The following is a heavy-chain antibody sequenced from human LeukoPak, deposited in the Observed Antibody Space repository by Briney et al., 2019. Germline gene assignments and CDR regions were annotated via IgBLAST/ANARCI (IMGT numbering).Heavy chain of an antibody. J-gene: IGHJ4*02. V-gene: IGHV3-48*04. CDR2: IGSSSSTT. D-gene: IGHD1-26*01. CDR3: ARATTGIVGGDY. CDR1: GFSFKTYS. Sequence: GGSLRLSCAAFGFSFKTYSMNWIRQAPGKGVEWVSYIGSSSSTTDYADSVKGRFTISSDNAKNSLYLQMNSLRAEDTAVYYCARATTGIVGGDYWGQGTLVTVSS.